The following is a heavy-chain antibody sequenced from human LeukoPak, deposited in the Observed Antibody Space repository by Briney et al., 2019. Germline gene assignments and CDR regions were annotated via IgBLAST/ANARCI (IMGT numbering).Heavy chain of an antibody. V-gene: IGHV3-21*01. J-gene: IGHJ4*02. Sequence: PGGSLILSCAASGFTFSSCSMNRVRQAPGKGLEWVSPISSSSSYIYYADSVKGRFTISRDNAKNSLYLQMNSLRAEDTAVYYCARDRTGEQLCWGQGTLVTVSS. CDR1: GFTFSSCS. CDR2: ISSSSSYI. D-gene: IGHD6-6*01. CDR3: ARDRTGEQLC.